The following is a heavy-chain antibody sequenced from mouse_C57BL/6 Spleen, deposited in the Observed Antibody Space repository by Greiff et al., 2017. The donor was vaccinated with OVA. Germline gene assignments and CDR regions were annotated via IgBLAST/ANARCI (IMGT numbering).Heavy chain of an antibody. Sequence: VQLQQPGAELVRPGSSVKLSCKASGYTFTSYWMDWVKQRPGQGLEWIGNIYPSDSETHYNQKFKDKATLTVDKSSSTAYMQLSSLTSEDSAVYYCARGGNYGSRAYWGQGTLVTVSA. CDR2: IYPSDSET. D-gene: IGHD1-1*01. V-gene: IGHV1-61*01. J-gene: IGHJ3*01. CDR3: ARGGNYGSRAY. CDR1: GYTFTSYW.